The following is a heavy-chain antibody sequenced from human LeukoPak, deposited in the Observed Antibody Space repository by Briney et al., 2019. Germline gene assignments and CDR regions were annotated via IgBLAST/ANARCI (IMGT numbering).Heavy chain of an antibody. CDR2: MYTGGTT. D-gene: IGHD2-21*02. CDR1: GFSVRCTH. Sequence: GGSLRLSCAASGFSVRCTHMSWVRQAPGKGLEWVSAMYTGGTTYYADSVTGRFTVSRDTSRNTLFLHMDSLRAEDTAVYYCAKDEVTSGGWLASWGQGTLVIVSS. V-gene: IGHV3-53*01. J-gene: IGHJ5*01. CDR3: AKDEVTSGGWLAS.